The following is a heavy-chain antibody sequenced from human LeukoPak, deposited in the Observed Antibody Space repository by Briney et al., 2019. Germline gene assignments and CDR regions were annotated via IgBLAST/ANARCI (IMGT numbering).Heavy chain of an antibody. CDR3: ARDTAREDAFDI. D-gene: IGHD5-18*01. J-gene: IGHJ3*02. Sequence: ASVKVSCKASGYTFTGYYMHWVRQAPGQGLEWMGWINPNSGGTNYAQKFQGRVTMTRDTSISTAYMELSRLRSDDTAVYHCARDTAREDAFDIWGQGTMVTVSS. CDR2: INPNSGGT. V-gene: IGHV1-2*02. CDR1: GYTFTGYY.